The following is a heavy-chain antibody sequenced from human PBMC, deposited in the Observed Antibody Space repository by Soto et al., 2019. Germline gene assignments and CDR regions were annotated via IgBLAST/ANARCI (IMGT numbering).Heavy chain of an antibody. CDR3: ATDSHYNILTGYLFDY. CDR2: INPSDGDT. V-gene: IGHV1-46*02. D-gene: IGHD3-9*01. Sequence: WEECGVSINTKYSHSVRQATRKGLEWMGIINPSDGDTSYAQKFQGRVTMSSDTSTSTVYMELSSLTSEDTAVYYCATDSHYNILTGYLFDYCGQGTRVTVSS. CDR1: GVSINTKY. J-gene: IGHJ4*02.